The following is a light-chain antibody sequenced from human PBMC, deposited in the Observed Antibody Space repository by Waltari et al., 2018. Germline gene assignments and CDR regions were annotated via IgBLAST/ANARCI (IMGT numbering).Light chain of an antibody. J-gene: IGKJ2*01. CDR2: GAS. CDR1: QSITKRY. CDR3: QQYGSSVMYT. V-gene: IGKV3-20*01. Sequence: ASQSITKRYFAWYQQKPGQAPRLLIYGASSRAPGIPDRFSGSGSGTDFTLTISRLEPEDFAVYYCQQYGSSVMYTFGQGTKLEIK.